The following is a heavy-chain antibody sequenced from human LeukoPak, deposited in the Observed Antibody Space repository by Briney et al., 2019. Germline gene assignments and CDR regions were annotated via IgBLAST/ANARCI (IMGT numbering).Heavy chain of an antibody. J-gene: IGHJ4*02. D-gene: IGHD1/OR15-1a*01. Sequence: GGSLRLSCAASRFTSSTYAMSWVRQAPGKGLEWISTIANGGGSTYYADSVKGRFTISRDNSKNTLYLQMNSLRAEDTAVYYCAKSHSVEQRGYFDYWGQGTLVTVSS. V-gene: IGHV3-23*01. CDR3: AKSHSVEQRGYFDY. CDR1: RFTSSTYA. CDR2: IANGGGST.